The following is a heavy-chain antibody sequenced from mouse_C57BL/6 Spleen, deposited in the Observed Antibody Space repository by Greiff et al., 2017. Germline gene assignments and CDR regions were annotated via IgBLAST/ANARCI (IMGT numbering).Heavy chain of an antibody. Sequence: EVQRVESGGGLVQPGESLKLSCESNEYEFPSHDMSWVRKTPEKRLELVAAINSDGGSTYYPDTMERRFIISRDNTKKTLYLQMSSLRSEDTALYYCARHPIYDGTTWYFDVWGTGTTVTVSS. J-gene: IGHJ1*03. CDR2: INSDGGST. D-gene: IGHD2-3*01. CDR3: ARHPIYDGTTWYFDV. V-gene: IGHV5-2*01. CDR1: EYEFPSHD.